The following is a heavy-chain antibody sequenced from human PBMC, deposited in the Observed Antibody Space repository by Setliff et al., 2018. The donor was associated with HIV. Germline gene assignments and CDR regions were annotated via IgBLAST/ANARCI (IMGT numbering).Heavy chain of an antibody. J-gene: IGHJ6*03. D-gene: IGHD6-19*01. CDR3: ARTIPLAGSDMDL. V-gene: IGHV4-39*01. CDR2: MFYSGST. CDR1: GGSINSGSYY. Sequence: SETLSLTCTVSGGSINSGSYYWGWIRQPPEKGLEWIGTMFYSGSTYYNPSLKSRVTIFIDTSKNQFSLRLSSVTAADTAVYYCARTIPLAGSDMDLWGKGTTVTVSS.